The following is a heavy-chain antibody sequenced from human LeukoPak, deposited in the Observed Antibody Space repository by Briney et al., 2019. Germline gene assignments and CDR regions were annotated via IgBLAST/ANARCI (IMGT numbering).Heavy chain of an antibody. J-gene: IGHJ6*03. V-gene: IGHV3-21*01. D-gene: IGHD4-23*01. CDR1: GFTFKNAW. Sequence: GGSLRLSCEASGFTFKNAWMIWVRQAPGKGPEWVSSITSSSSYIYYADSVKGRFTISRDNARNSLYLQMNSLRAEDTALYYCARDGDTVLTRGYYYYMDVWGKGTTVTVSS. CDR3: ARDGDTVLTRGYYYYMDV. CDR2: ITSSSSYI.